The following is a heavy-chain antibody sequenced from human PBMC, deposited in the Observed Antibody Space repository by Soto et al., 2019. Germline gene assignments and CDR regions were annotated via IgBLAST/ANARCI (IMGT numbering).Heavy chain of an antibody. CDR2: IIPIFGTP. CDR3: ARDREDYGSGNYYNRIDF. Sequence: QVQLVQSGAEVKKPGSSVKVSCKASGGIFSTYAISWLRQAPGHGLEGMGGIIPIFGTPNYAQRFQGRVTITADESTTTSYMELSRLKSEETAVDYCARDREDYGSGNYYNRIDFWGQGTLVTVSS. V-gene: IGHV1-69*01. CDR1: GGIFSTYA. J-gene: IGHJ4*02. D-gene: IGHD3-10*01.